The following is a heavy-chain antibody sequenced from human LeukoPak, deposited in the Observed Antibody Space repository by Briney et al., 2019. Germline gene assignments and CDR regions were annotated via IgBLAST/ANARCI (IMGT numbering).Heavy chain of an antibody. CDR2: IIPIFGTA. J-gene: IGHJ4*02. Sequence: SVKVSCKASGGTFSSYAISWVRQAPGQGPEWMGGIIPIFGTANYAQKFQGRVTITADESTSTAYMELSSLRSEDTAVYYCARDGSGGIPFDYWGQGTLVTVSS. V-gene: IGHV1-69*13. D-gene: IGHD2-15*01. CDR3: ARDGSGGIPFDY. CDR1: GGTFSSYA.